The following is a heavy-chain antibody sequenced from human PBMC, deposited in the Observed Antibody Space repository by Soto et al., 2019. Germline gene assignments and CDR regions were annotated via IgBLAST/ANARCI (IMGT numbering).Heavy chain of an antibody. J-gene: IGHJ4*02. D-gene: IGHD3-22*01. CDR2: IYHSGST. CDR3: ARASDYYDSSGYYYFPHPHFDS. Sequence: TLSLTCAVSGCSISSGGYSWSWIRQPRGKGLEWIGYIYHSGSTYYNPSLKSRVTISVDRSKNQFSLKLSSVTAADTAVYYCARASDYYDSSGYYYFPHPHFDSWGQGNLATVSS. CDR1: GCSISSGGYS. V-gene: IGHV4-30-2*01.